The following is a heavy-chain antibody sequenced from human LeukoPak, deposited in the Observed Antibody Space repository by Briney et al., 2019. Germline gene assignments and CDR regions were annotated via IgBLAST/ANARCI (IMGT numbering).Heavy chain of an antibody. V-gene: IGHV3-30*04. CDR2: ISYDGSNK. Sequence: PGRSLRLSCAASGFTFSSYAMHWVRQAPGKGLEWVAVISYDGSNKYYADSVKGRFTISRDNSKNTLYLQMNSLRAEDTAVYYCAKDGAPRQQLVGDYWGQGTLVTVSS. CDR3: AKDGAPRQQLVGDY. CDR1: GFTFSSYA. J-gene: IGHJ4*02. D-gene: IGHD6-13*01.